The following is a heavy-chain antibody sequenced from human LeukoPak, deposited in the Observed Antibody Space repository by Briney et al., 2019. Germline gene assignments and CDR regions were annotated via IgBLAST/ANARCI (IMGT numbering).Heavy chain of an antibody. V-gene: IGHV3-15*01. CDR2: IKSKTDGGTT. J-gene: IGHJ4*02. CDR3: ARELTYYDILTGYFPYYFDY. D-gene: IGHD3-9*01. Sequence: GGSLRLSCAASGFTFSTYWMSWVRQAPGKGLEWVGRIKSKTDGGTTDYAAPVKGRFTISRDNAKNSPYLQMNSLRAEDTAVYYCARELTYYDILTGYFPYYFDYWGQGTLVTVSS. CDR1: GFTFSTYW.